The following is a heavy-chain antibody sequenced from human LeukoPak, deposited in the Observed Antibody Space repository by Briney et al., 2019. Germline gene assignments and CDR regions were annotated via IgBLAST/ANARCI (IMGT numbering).Heavy chain of an antibody. CDR1: GGSFSGYY. Sequence: PSETLSLTCAVYGGSFSGYYWSWIRQPPGKGLELIGEINHSGSTNYNPSLKSRVTISVDTSKNQFSLKLSSVTAADTAVYYCASSSDTAMGDWGQGTLVTVSS. V-gene: IGHV4-34*01. D-gene: IGHD5-18*01. CDR2: INHSGST. J-gene: IGHJ4*02. CDR3: ASSSDTAMGD.